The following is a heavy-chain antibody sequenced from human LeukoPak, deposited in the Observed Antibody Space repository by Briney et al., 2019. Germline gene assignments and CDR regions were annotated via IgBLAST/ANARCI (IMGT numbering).Heavy chain of an antibody. CDR2: INHSGST. V-gene: IGHV4-31*03. J-gene: IGHJ4*02. Sequence: PSQTLSLTCTVSGGSISSGGYYWSWIRQHPGKGLEWIGEINHSGSTNYNPSLKSRVTISVDTSKNQFSLKLSSVTAADTAVYYCAREGYYYRHPDYWGQGTLVTVSS. CDR3: AREGYYYRHPDY. D-gene: IGHD3-22*01. CDR1: GGSISSGGYY.